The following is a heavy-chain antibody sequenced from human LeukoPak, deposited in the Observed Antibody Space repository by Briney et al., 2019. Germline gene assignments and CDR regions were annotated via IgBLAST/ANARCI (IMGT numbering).Heavy chain of an antibody. CDR3: ARDPVGYSYGYGVDY. V-gene: IGHV1-18*01. Sequence: ASVKVSCKASGYTFTSYGISWVRQAPGQGLEWMGGISAYNGNTNYAQKLQGRVTMNTDTSTSTAYMELRSLRSDDTAVYYCARDPVGYSYGYGVDYWGQGTLVTVSS. CDR1: GYTFTSYG. D-gene: IGHD5-18*01. CDR2: ISAYNGNT. J-gene: IGHJ4*02.